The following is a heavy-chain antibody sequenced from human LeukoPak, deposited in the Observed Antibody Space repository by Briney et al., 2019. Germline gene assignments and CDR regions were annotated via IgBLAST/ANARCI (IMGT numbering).Heavy chain of an antibody. J-gene: IGHJ6*02. CDR2: IYPGDSDT. Sequence: REPLKISCKGSGYSFTSYWIGWVRQMPGKGLEWMGIIYPGDSDTRYSPSFQGQVTISIDKSISTAYLQWSSLKASDTAMYYCARPAYYYGSGSHDYYYYGMDVWGQGTTVTVSS. CDR3: ARPAYYYGSGSHDYYYYGMDV. V-gene: IGHV5-51*01. CDR1: GYSFTSYW. D-gene: IGHD3-10*01.